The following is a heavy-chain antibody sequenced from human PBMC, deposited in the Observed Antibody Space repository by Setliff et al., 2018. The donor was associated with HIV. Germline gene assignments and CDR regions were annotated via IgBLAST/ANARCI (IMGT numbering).Heavy chain of an antibody. CDR1: GSSITSSSFY. CDR3: ATSPAGEILGSRPFYFDY. D-gene: IGHD3-10*01. Sequence: PSETLSLTCTVSGSSITSSSFYWGWIRQPPGKGLEWIGSMTYVGSTSFSPSLKSRVTISEDTSKNQFSLKMRSVTAADTAVYYCATSPAGEILGSRPFYFDYWGQGTLVTVSS. CDR2: MTYVGST. J-gene: IGHJ4*02. V-gene: IGHV4-39*07.